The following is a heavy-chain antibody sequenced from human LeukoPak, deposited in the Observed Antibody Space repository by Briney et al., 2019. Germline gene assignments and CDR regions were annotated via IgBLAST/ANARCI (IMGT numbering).Heavy chain of an antibody. CDR3: VSHTAMVTSVDY. CDR1: GGSISSGDYY. J-gene: IGHJ4*02. Sequence: SETLSLTCTVSGGSISSGDYYWSWIRQPPGKGLEWIGYIYYSGSTYYNPSLKSRVTISADTSKNQFSLKLSSVTAADTAVYYCVSHTAMVTSVDYWGQGTLVTVSS. CDR2: IYYSGST. D-gene: IGHD5-18*01. V-gene: IGHV4-30-4*08.